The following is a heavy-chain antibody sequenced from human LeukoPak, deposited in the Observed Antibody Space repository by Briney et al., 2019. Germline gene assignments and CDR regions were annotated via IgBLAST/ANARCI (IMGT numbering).Heavy chain of an antibody. CDR1: GFTFSNAW. J-gene: IGHJ6*02. V-gene: IGHV3-15*01. CDR2: IKSKTDAGTT. D-gene: IGHD3-9*01. Sequence: GGSLRLSCAASGFTFSNAWMSWVRQAPGKGLEWVGRIKSKTDAGTTDYAAPVKGRFTISRDDSKNTLYLQMNSLKTEDTAVYYCTLRCFDWLLWYYGMDVWGQGTTVTVSS. CDR3: TLRCFDWLLWYYGMDV.